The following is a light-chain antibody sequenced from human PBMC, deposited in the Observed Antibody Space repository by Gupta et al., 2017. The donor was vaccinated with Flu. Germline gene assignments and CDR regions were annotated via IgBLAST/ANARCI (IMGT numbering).Light chain of an antibody. J-gene: IGKJ2*01. CDR1: QSISSY. Sequence: HSSLSASVGDRVHFTCRASQSISSYFNWSQQKPGTAPKLLSYAASSLQSGVPSRFSGSGSGTDFTLTISSLQTEDFATYYCKQSYRTPYTFGQGTKLEIK. CDR3: KQSYRTPYT. V-gene: IGKV1-39*01. CDR2: AAS.